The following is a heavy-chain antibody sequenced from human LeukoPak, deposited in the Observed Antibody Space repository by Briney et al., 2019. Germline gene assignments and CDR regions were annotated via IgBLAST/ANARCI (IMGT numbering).Heavy chain of an antibody. V-gene: IGHV3-7*01. CDR3: AKGGHLDD. D-gene: IGHD1-26*01. CDR1: GFTFSTYW. J-gene: IGHJ4*02. Sequence: GGSLRLSCVASGFTFSTYWMSWARQAPGKGLEWVANIKPDGSEKNYVDSIKGRFTISRDNAKNSLYLQMNSLRAEDTAVYYCAKGGHLDDWGQGALVTVSS. CDR2: IKPDGSEK.